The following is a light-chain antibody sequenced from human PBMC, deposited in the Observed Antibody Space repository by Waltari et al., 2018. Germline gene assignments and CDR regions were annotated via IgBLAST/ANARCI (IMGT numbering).Light chain of an antibody. V-gene: IGKV1-5*03. J-gene: IGKJ1*01. CDR3: QQYSSDST. Sequence: DIQMTQSPSTLSASVGDRVTITRRASQSISNWLAWYQQKPGKAPKLLIYKASTLQSGVQSRFSGSGSGTEFTLTISSLQPDDFATYYCQQYSSDSTFGQGTKVEIK. CDR2: KAS. CDR1: QSISNW.